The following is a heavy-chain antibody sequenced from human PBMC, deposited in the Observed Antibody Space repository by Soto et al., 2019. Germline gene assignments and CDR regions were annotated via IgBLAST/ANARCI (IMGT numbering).Heavy chain of an antibody. Sequence: QVQLVQSGPEVKKTGASVKVSCQASGYTFTDYVITWVRQAPGRGLEWMGWISPYSADTNYAQKFQGRLTITADTSKGKAYMELTSLTPDDTAVYFCARDLGTEYSDPWGQGTLVTVSS. D-gene: IGHD5-12*01. CDR1: GYTFTDYV. J-gene: IGHJ5*02. V-gene: IGHV1-18*01. CDR3: ARDLGTEYSDP. CDR2: ISPYSADT.